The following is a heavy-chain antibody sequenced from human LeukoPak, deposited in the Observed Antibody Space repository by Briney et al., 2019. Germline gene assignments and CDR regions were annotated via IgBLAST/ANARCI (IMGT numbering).Heavy chain of an antibody. D-gene: IGHD6-13*01. CDR1: GYTFINYY. Sequence: EASVKVSCKASGYTFINYYMHWVRQAPGQGLEWMGIINPNGGGSTTYAQKFQGRVTMTRNTSISTAYMELSSLRSEDTAVYYCARRSSEQWYGDYYYYMDVWGKGTTVTISS. CDR2: INPNGGGST. J-gene: IGHJ6*03. CDR3: ARRSSEQWYGDYYYYMDV. V-gene: IGHV1-46*01.